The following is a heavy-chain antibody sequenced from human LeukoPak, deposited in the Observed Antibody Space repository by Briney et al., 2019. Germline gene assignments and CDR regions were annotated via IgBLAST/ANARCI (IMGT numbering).Heavy chain of an antibody. CDR1: GGSFSGYY. D-gene: IGHD2-2*01. CDR3: AREGCSSTSCSTFDY. V-gene: IGHV4-34*01. J-gene: IGHJ4*02. Sequence: SETLSLTCAVYGGSFSGYYWSWIRQPPGKGLEWIGSIYHSGSTYYNPSLKSRVTISVDTSKNQFSLKLSSVTAADTAVYYCAREGCSSTSCSTFDYWGQGTLVTVSS. CDR2: IYHSGST.